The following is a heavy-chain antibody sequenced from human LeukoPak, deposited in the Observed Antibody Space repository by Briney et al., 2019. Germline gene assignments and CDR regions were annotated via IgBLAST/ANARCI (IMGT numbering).Heavy chain of an antibody. CDR1: GVSISSTTYH. CDR3: ARLLLYYYYIDV. Sequence: SETLSLTCTVSGVSISSTTYHWGWIRQPPGKGLEWIGSIYFSGTTYYNPSLKSRVTISVDTSENQFSLKLNSVTAADTAVYYRARLLLYYYYIDVWGKGTTVTVSS. J-gene: IGHJ6*03. V-gene: IGHV4-39*01. CDR2: IYFSGTT.